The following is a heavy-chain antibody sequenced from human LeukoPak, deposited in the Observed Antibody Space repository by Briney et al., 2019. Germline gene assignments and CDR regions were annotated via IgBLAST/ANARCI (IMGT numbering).Heavy chain of an antibody. CDR2: ICHSGST. D-gene: IGHD1-26*01. CDR1: GYSISSGYY. CDR3: ARGSGSYYFDY. Sequence: SETLSLTCAVSGYSISSGYYWGWIRQPPGKGLEWIGSICHSGSTYYNPSLKSRVTISVDTSKNQFSLKLSSVTAADTAVYYCARGSGSYYFDYWGQGTLVTVSS. V-gene: IGHV4-38-2*01. J-gene: IGHJ4*02.